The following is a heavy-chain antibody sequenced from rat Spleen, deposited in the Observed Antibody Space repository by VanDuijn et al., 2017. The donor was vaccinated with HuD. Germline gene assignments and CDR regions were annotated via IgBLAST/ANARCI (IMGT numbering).Heavy chain of an antibody. V-gene: IGHV5-19*01. CDR1: GFTFSDYG. CDR3: TRGYVMDA. CDR2: ISPSGGST. Sequence: EVQLVESGGGLVQPGRSMKLSCAASGFTFSDYGMHWIRQAPTKGLEWVASISPSGGSTYYRDSVKGRFTISRDNTKNTQYLQMDSLRSEDTATYYCTRGYVMDAWGQGVSVTVSS. J-gene: IGHJ4*01.